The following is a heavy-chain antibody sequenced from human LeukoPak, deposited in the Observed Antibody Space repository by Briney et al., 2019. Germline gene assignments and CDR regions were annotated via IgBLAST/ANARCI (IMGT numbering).Heavy chain of an antibody. J-gene: IGHJ4*02. CDR3: ARFHCTSTSCYGDYYFDQ. Sequence: SETLSLTCTVSGDSISSTNWWTWVRQPPGKGLEWIGEIYHPGSTNYNPSLKSRITMSVDKSKNQFSLWLTYVTAADTAMYYCARFHCTSTSCYGDYYFDQWGQGTLVTVSS. V-gene: IGHV4-4*02. CDR2: IYHPGST. D-gene: IGHD2-2*01. CDR1: GDSISSTNW.